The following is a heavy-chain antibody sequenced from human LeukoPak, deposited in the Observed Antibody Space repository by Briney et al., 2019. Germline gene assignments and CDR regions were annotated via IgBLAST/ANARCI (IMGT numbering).Heavy chain of an antibody. CDR1: GDSISSRSYY. CDR3: ARIPVVGASTPDY. Sequence: SETLSLTCTVSGDSISSRSYYWSWIRQPPGKGLEWIGEINHSGSTNYNPSLKSRVTISVDTSKNQFSLKLSSVTAADTAMYYCARIPVVGASTPDYWGQGTLVTVSS. D-gene: IGHD2-15*01. J-gene: IGHJ4*02. CDR2: INHSGST. V-gene: IGHV4-39*07.